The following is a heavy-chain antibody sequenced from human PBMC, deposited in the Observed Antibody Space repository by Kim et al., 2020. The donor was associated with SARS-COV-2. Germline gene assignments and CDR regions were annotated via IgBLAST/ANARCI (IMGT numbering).Heavy chain of an antibody. CDR2: IRSKANSYAT. CDR1: GFTFSDSP. D-gene: IGHD1-1*01. V-gene: IGHV3-73*01. CDR3: TRIPGTTVAFWEAFDV. Sequence: GGSLRLSCAASGFTFSDSPMHWVRQASGKGLEWVGRIRSKANSYATSYAASVKGRFTISRDDSESTAYLQMNSLKTEDTAVYDCTRIPGTTVAFWEAFDV. J-gene: IGHJ3*01.